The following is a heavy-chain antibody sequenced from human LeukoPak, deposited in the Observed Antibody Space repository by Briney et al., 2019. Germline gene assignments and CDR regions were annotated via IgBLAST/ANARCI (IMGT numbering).Heavy chain of an antibody. V-gene: IGHV4-39*07. J-gene: IGHJ3*02. D-gene: IGHD1-26*01. Sequence: SETLSLTCTVSGGSISSSSFYWGWIRQPPGKGLEWVGSTYYSGSTNYNPSLKSRATISVDMSKNQLSLRLSSVTAADTAVYYCARGVTTPLDAFDIWGQGTMVTVSS. CDR3: ARGVTTPLDAFDI. CDR1: GGSISSSSFY. CDR2: TYYSGST.